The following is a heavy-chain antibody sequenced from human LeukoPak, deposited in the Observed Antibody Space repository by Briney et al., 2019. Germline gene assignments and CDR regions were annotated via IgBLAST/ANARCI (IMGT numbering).Heavy chain of an antibody. V-gene: IGHV3-48*01. Sequence: GGSLKLSCAASGFTFSAFNMNWVRQAPGKGLEWISFITSGSTTIHYADSVKGRFTISRDNPKSTLYLQMNSLRVEDTAVYSCARGRGSGGWSYIDYWGQGTLVTVSS. J-gene: IGHJ4*02. CDR1: GFTFSAFN. D-gene: IGHD2-15*01. CDR2: ITSGSTTI. CDR3: ARGRGSGGWSYIDY.